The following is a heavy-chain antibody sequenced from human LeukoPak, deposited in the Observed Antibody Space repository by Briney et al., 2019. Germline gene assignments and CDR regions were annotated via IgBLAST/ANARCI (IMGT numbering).Heavy chain of an antibody. J-gene: IGHJ4*02. CDR2: INHSGST. CDR3: ARDPQTYYDFWSGYWGYYFDY. Sequence: SETLSLTCAVYGGSFSGYYWSWIRQPPGKGPEWIGEINHSGSTNYNPSLKSRVTISVDTSKNQFSLKLSSVTAADTAVYYCARDPQTYYDFWSGYWGYYFDYWGQGTLVTVSS. V-gene: IGHV4-34*01. D-gene: IGHD3-3*01. CDR1: GGSFSGYY.